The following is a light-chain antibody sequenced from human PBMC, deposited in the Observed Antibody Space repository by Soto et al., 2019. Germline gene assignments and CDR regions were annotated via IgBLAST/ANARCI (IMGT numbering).Light chain of an antibody. CDR1: QSVNSN. Sequence: ETVMTQSPATLSMSLGERATLSCRASQSVNSNLAWYQQKPGQAPRLLIYGASSRASGIPARCSGSWSGTAFTLTISHLESEDFAFYYYQQYNCSPTFGQGTKVEIK. CDR3: QQYNCSPT. V-gene: IGKV3-15*01. J-gene: IGKJ1*01. CDR2: GAS.